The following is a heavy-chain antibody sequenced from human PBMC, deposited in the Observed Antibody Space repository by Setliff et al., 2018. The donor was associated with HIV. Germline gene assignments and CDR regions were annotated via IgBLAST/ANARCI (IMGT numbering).Heavy chain of an antibody. V-gene: IGHV4-4*07. J-gene: IGHJ4*02. Sequence: SETLSLTCNVSGSSTNAYFLSWVRHPAGKGLEWIGHIYTSGITNHNPSLKSRVTMSLDTSKEQFSLRLRSVTAADTAIYYCAREPSPSQWQPLFFDVWGRGILVTVSS. CDR1: GSSTNAYF. CDR2: IYTSGIT. CDR3: AREPSPSQWQPLFFDV. D-gene: IGHD6-19*01.